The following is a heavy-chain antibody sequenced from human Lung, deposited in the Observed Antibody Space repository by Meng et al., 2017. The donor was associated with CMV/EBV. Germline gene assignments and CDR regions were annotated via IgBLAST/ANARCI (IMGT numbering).Heavy chain of an antibody. CDR2: IIPIFGTA. CDR3: ARDRGTIFGVDFDY. CDR1: GGTFSSYA. V-gene: IGHV1-69*05. D-gene: IGHD3-3*01. J-gene: IGHJ4*02. Sequence: SXXVSXKASGGTFSSYAISWVRQAPGQGLEWMGGIIPIFGTANYAQKFQGRVTITTDESTSTAYMGLSSLRSEDTAVYYCARDRGTIFGVDFDYWGQGTLVTVSS.